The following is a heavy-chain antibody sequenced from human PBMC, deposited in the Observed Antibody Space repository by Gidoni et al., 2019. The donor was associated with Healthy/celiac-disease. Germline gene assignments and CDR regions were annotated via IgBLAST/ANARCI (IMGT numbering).Heavy chain of an antibody. D-gene: IGHD2-2*01. CDR2: IKSKTDGGTT. CDR1: GFTFSNAW. Sequence: EVQLVESGGGLVKPGGSLRLSCAASGFTFSNAWMSWVRQAPGKGLEWVGRIKSKTDGGTTDYAAPVKGRFTISRDDSKNTLYLQMNSLKTEDTAVYYCTTDCSSTSCHYYYYGMDVWGQGTTVTVSS. V-gene: IGHV3-15*01. J-gene: IGHJ6*02. CDR3: TTDCSSTSCHYYYYGMDV.